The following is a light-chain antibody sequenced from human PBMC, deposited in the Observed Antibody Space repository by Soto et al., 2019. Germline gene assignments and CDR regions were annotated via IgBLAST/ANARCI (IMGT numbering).Light chain of an antibody. J-gene: IGKJ4*01. V-gene: IGKV1D-16*01. CDR3: QQYNIYPLT. Sequence: DVQMTQSPSSLSASVGDRVTIPCRASQDIKSWLAWYQQKPEKAPKSLIHAASSLQTGVPSRFSGSGSGTDFTLTISSLQPEDSATYYCQQYNIYPLTFGGGTKVEIK. CDR2: AAS. CDR1: QDIKSW.